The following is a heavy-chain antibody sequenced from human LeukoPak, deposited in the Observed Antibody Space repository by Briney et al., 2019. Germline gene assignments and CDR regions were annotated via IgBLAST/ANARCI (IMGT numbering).Heavy chain of an antibody. J-gene: IGHJ4*02. D-gene: IGHD6-13*01. CDR1: GFTFSSYA. Sequence: GGSPRLSCAASGFTFSSYAMSWVRQAPGKGLEWVSAISGSGGSTYYADSVKGRFTISRDNSKNTLYLQMNSLRAEDTAVYYCAKETTAIAAAGTEFDYWGQGTLVTVSS. CDR3: AKETTAIAAAGTEFDY. V-gene: IGHV3-23*01. CDR2: ISGSGGST.